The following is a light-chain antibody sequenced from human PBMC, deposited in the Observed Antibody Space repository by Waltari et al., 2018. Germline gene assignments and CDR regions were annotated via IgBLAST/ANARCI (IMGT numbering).Light chain of an antibody. J-gene: IGKJ1*01. CDR2: GAS. CDR1: QSIRSN. V-gene: IGKV3-15*01. Sequence: EMVMTQSPATLSVFPGERATLSCRASQSIRSNLAWYHHKPGQAPRLLIYGASTRATGIPARFSGSGSGTEFTLTISSLQSEDFAVYFCQQYDNWLGTFGQGTKVEIK. CDR3: QQYDNWLGT.